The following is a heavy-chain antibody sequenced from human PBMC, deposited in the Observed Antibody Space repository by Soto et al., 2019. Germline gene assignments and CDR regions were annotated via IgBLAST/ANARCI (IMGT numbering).Heavy chain of an antibody. J-gene: IGHJ6*02. CDR1: GFTFSSYS. CDR3: ARDLPLEIYSPYSSYGMDV. D-gene: IGHD6-13*01. V-gene: IGHV3-21*01. Sequence: GGSLRLSCAASGFTFSSYSMNWVRQAPGKGLEWVSSISSSSSYIYYADSVKGRFTISRDNAKNSLYLQMNSLRAEDTAVYYCARDLPLEIYSPYSSYGMDVWGQGTTVTVSS. CDR2: ISSSSSYI.